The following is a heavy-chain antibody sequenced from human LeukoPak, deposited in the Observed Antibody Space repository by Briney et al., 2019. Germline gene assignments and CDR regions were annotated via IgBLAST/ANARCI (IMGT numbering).Heavy chain of an antibody. V-gene: IGHV3-30*03. CDR1: GFTFSSYG. D-gene: IGHD4-17*01. Sequence: GGSLRLSCAASGFTFSSYGVHWVRQAPGKGLEWVAVISYDGSNKYYADSVKGRFTISRDNSKNTLYLQMNSLRAEDTAVYYCAAPTVTTLAFDYWGQGTLVTVSS. CDR3: AAPTVTTLAFDY. J-gene: IGHJ4*02. CDR2: ISYDGSNK.